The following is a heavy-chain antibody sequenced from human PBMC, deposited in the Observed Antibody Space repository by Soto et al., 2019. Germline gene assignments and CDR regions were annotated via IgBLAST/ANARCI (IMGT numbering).Heavy chain of an antibody. Sequence: ESGGGVVQPGRSLRLSCAASGFTFSSYAMHWVRQAPGKGLEWVAVISYDGSNKYYADSVKGRFTISRDNSKNTLYLQMNSLRAEDTAVHYCARSSDAFDIWGQGTMVTVSS. V-gene: IGHV3-30-3*01. CDR2: ISYDGSNK. CDR3: ARSSDAFDI. CDR1: GFTFSSYA. J-gene: IGHJ3*02.